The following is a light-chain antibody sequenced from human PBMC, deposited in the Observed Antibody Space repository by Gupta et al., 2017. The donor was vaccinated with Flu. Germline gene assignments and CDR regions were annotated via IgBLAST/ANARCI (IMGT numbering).Light chain of an antibody. CDR2: DAS. J-gene: IGKJ4*01. Sequence: EIVLTQSPATLSLSPGERATLSCRASQSVSSYSAWYQQKPGQAPRLLIYDASNRATGIPARFSGSGSGTDFTLTISSREPEDFAVYYCQQRSNWPLTFGGGTKVEIK. CDR1: QSVSSY. CDR3: QQRSNWPLT. V-gene: IGKV3-11*01.